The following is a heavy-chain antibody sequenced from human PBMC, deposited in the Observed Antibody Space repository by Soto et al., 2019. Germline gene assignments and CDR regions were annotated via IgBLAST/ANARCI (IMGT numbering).Heavy chain of an antibody. V-gene: IGHV1-18*01. Sequence: ASVKVSCKASGYTFTSCGISWVRQAPGQGLEWMGWISAYNGNTNYAQKLQGRVTMTTDTSTSTAYMELRSLRSDDTAVYYCARSRMIGNWFDPWGQGTLVTVSS. CDR3: ARSRMIGNWFDP. CDR2: ISAYNGNT. J-gene: IGHJ5*02. D-gene: IGHD2-21*01. CDR1: GYTFTSCG.